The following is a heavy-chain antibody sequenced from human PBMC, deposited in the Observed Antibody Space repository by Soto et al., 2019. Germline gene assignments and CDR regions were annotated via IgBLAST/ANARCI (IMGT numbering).Heavy chain of an antibody. J-gene: IGHJ4*02. Sequence: QVQLVQSGAEVKKPGASVKVSCKASGYTFTSYAFNWVRQAPGQGLEWMGWISAYSGNTNYAQKFQGRVTITADKSTSTSYMELSSLRSEDTAVYYCARDMTRTVVPYFDFWGQGTLVTVSS. CDR3: ARDMTRTVVPYFDF. D-gene: IGHD1-7*01. CDR2: ISAYSGNT. V-gene: IGHV1-18*04. CDR1: GYTFTSYA.